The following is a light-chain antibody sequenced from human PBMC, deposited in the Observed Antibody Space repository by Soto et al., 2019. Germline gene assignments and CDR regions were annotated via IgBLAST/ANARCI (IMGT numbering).Light chain of an antibody. CDR3: QKYYSTPFT. V-gene: IGKV1-39*01. Sequence: DIQMTQSPSSLSASVGDRVTITCRASQTISNNLYWYQEIPGKAPKLLIYAASNLQSGVPSRFSGSGSGTEFTLTISRLQPEDFATYYCQKYYSTPFTFGPGTNVDI. CDR1: QTISNN. CDR2: AAS. J-gene: IGKJ3*01.